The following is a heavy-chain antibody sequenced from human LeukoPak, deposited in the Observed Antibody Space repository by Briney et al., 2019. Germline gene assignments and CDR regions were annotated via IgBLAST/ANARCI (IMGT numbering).Heavy chain of an antibody. CDR3: ARQYYYDSSGYYGWFDP. V-gene: IGHV4-39*01. CDR2: IYYSGST. D-gene: IGHD3-22*01. Sequence: SETLSLTCTVSGGSISSSSYYWGWIRQPPGKGLEWIGSIYYSGSTYYNPSLKSRATISVDTSKNQFSLKLSSVTAADTAVYYCARQYYYDSSGYYGWFDPWGQGTLVTVSS. CDR1: GGSISSSSYY. J-gene: IGHJ5*02.